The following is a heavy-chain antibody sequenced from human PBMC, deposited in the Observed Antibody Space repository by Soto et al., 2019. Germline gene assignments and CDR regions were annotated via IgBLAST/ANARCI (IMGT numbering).Heavy chain of an antibody. J-gene: IGHJ4*02. Sequence: QLQLQESDPGLVKPSETLSLTCTVSGGSIRSSSYYWGWIRQPPEKGLDWIGSSYYSGSNYYNPSLTSPVTISGDASNNEFSLKLSPVTAGDTAVYYCARHGYSSSWYFDYWGQGTLVTVSA. D-gene: IGHD6-13*01. CDR3: ARHGYSSSWYFDY. V-gene: IGHV4-39*01. CDR1: GGSIRSSSYY. CDR2: SYYSGSN.